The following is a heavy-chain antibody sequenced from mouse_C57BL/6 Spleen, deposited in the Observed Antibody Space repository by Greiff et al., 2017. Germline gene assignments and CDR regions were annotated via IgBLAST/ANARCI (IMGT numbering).Heavy chain of an antibody. J-gene: IGHJ4*01. CDR3: ARGGRSSPYYAMDY. V-gene: IGHV1-64*01. CDR1: GYTFTSYW. Sequence: VQLQQPGAELVKPGASVKLSCKASGYTFTSYWMHWVKQRPGQGLEWIGMIHPNSGSTNYNEPFKSKATLPVDTSSSTAYMQRSRLTSEDSAGYDGARGGRSSPYYAMDYWGQGTSVTVSS. CDR2: IHPNSGST. D-gene: IGHD1-1*01.